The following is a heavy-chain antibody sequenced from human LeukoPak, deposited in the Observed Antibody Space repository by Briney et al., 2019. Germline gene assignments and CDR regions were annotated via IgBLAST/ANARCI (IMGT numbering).Heavy chain of an antibody. CDR2: IDWDDDQ. CDR3: ARMEGYFYMDV. CDR1: GFSLSTSRMC. V-gene: IGHV2-70*11. J-gene: IGHJ6*03. Sequence: QTLSLTCTFSGFSLSTSRMCVSWPRQPPGTALEWLARIDWDDDQYYSTSLKTRLTISKDTSKNQVVLTLTNMDPVDTATYYCARMEGYFYMDVWGKGTTVTVSS.